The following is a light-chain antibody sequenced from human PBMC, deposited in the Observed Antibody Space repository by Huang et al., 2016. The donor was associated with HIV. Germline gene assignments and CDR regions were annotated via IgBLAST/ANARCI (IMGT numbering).Light chain of an antibody. CDR3: QHYHNWPPRYT. V-gene: IGKV3-15*01. CDR1: QGVGSS. Sequence: VMTQSPAILSVSPGDRATLSCRASQGVGSSLAWYQQKPGQPPRLLIYGASTRAAGVPPRCSGSGAGAEFTLTISGLQSEDFAIYYCQHYHNWPPRYTFGQGTKLEIK. CDR2: GAS. J-gene: IGKJ2*01.